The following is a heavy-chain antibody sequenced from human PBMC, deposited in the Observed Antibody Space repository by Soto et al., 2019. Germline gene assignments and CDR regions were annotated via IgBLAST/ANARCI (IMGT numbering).Heavy chain of an antibody. D-gene: IGHD3-22*01. CDR2: IWYDGSNK. CDR3: ARKGAGYYPGYYYYYMDV. Sequence: GGSLRLSCAASGFTFSSYGMHWVRQAPGKGLEWVAVIWYDGSNKYYADSVKGRFTISRDNSKNTLYLQMNSLRAEDTAVYYCARKGAGYYPGYYYYYMDVWGKGTTVTVSS. V-gene: IGHV3-33*01. CDR1: GFTFSSYG. J-gene: IGHJ6*03.